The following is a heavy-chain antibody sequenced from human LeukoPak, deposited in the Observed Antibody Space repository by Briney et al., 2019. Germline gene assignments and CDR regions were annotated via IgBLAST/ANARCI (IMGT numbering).Heavy chain of an antibody. Sequence: GGSLRLSCVASGFTFSRYWMSWVRQAPGKGLEWVSYISSSGSTIYYADSVKGRFTISRDNAKNSLYLHMNSLRGEDTAIYYCAKRGLPDYWGQGTLVTVSS. V-gene: IGHV3-48*04. CDR3: AKRGLPDY. CDR1: GFTFSRYW. CDR2: ISSSGSTI. J-gene: IGHJ4*02.